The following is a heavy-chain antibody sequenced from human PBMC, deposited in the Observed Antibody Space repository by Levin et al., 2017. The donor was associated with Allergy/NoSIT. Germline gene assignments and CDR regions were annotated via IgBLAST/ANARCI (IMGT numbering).Heavy chain of an antibody. J-gene: IGHJ6*02. D-gene: IGHD3-3*01. Sequence: PGGSLRLSCAASGFTFSSYAMSWVRQAPGKGLEWVSAISGSGGSTYYADSVKGRFTISRDNSKNTLYLQMNSLRAEDTAVYYCAKDSFWSGYLLTYDYDYGMDGWGQGTTVTVSS. CDR3: AKDSFWSGYLLTYDYDYGMDG. CDR2: ISGSGGST. V-gene: IGHV3-23*01. CDR1: GFTFSSYA.